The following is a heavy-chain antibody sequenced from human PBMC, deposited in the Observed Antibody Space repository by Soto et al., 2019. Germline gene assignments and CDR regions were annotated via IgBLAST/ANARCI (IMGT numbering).Heavy chain of an antibody. CDR3: ARDLAKGGGSAGFDY. D-gene: IGHD1-26*01. CDR1: GFSFSDYF. CDR2: INPSGDSR. Sequence: ASVKVSCKASGFSFSDYFMHWVRQAPGQGLEWMGIINPSGDSRNYAQKFQGRVTITRDTSTSTVYMDLSSLRYEDTAVYYCARDLAKGGGSAGFDYWGQGTLVTVSS. J-gene: IGHJ4*02. V-gene: IGHV1-46*01.